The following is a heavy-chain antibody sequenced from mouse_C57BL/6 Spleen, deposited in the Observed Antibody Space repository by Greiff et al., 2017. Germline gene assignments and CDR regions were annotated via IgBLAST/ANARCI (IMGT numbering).Heavy chain of an antibody. Sequence: EVKLQESGPGLVKPSQSLSLTCSVTGYSITSGYYWNWIRQFPGNKLEWMGYISYDGSNNYNPSLKNRISITRDTSTNQFFLKLNSVTTEDTATYYCARDQDYYGSSYGGWYFDVWGTRTTVTVSS. V-gene: IGHV3-6*01. CDR3: ARDQDYYGSSYGGWYFDV. J-gene: IGHJ1*03. D-gene: IGHD1-1*01. CDR2: ISYDGSN. CDR1: GYSITSGYY.